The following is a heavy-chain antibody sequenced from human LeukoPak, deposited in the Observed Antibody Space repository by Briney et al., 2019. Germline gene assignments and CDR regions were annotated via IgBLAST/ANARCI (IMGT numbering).Heavy chain of an antibody. V-gene: IGHV3-66*01. Sequence: PGGSLRLSCAASGFTVSSNYMSWVRQAPGKGLEWVSVIYSGGSTYYADSVKGRFTISRDNSKNTLYLQMNSLRAEDTAVYYCASGTGYSSSWYMDFQFDYWGQGTLVTVSS. CDR2: IYSGGST. CDR3: ASGTGYSSSWYMDFQFDY. CDR1: GFTVSSNY. D-gene: IGHD6-13*01. J-gene: IGHJ4*02.